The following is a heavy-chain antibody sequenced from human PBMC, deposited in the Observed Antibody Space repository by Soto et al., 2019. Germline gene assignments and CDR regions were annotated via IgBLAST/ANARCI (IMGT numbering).Heavy chain of an antibody. Sequence: QVQLVQSGAEVKKPGASVKVSCKASGYTFTSYAMHWVRQAPGQRLEWMGWINAGNGNTKYSQKFQGRVTITRDTSASTAYMELSSLRSEDTAVYYCARQGGYSGDDNVGLYYYYYMDVWGKGTTVTVSS. CDR2: INAGNGNT. CDR1: GYTFTSYA. CDR3: ARQGGYSGDDNVGLYYYYYMDV. V-gene: IGHV1-3*01. J-gene: IGHJ6*03. D-gene: IGHD5-12*01.